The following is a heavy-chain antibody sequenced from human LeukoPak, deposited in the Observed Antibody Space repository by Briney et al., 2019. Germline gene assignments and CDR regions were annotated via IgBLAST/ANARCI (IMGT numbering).Heavy chain of an antibody. CDR3: ARGHSSGWYVMEYYYGMDV. Sequence: ASVKVSCKASGYTFTSYYMHWVRQAPGQGLEWMGIINPSGGSTSYAQKFQGRVTMTRDTSTSTVYMGLSSLRSEDTAVYYCARGHSSGWYVMEYYYGMDVWGQGTTVTVSS. CDR1: GYTFTSYY. CDR2: INPSGGST. D-gene: IGHD6-19*01. J-gene: IGHJ6*02. V-gene: IGHV1-46*01.